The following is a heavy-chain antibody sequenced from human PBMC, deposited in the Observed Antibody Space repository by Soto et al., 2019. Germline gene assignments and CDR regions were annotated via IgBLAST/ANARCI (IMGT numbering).Heavy chain of an antibody. J-gene: IGHJ5*02. CDR2: LRSNADGGTT. Sequence: GGSLAVTWASFLLIFSNAFLSWVSQGVGNGLEWVGTLRSNADGGTTNYAAPAKDRFNMSRDDSKNTLYLHMYNLKTEDTAVYYCTTDVAGYCSSTTCNNPKNWFDPWGQGTMVTVSS. CDR3: TTDVAGYCSSTTCNNPKNWFDP. CDR1: LLIFSNAF. D-gene: IGHD2-2*01. V-gene: IGHV3-15*01.